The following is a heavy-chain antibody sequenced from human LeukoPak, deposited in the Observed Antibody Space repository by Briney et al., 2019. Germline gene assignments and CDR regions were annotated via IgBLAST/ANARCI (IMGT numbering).Heavy chain of an antibody. V-gene: IGHV3-73*01. J-gene: IGHJ6*02. Sequence: GGSLRLSCATSGFTFSTSAMHWVRQASGKGLEWLGRIRGKTNSYATAYAASVEGRFTISRDDSKNTAYLQMNSLKTEDTAVYYCARLEWDNYYYYGMDVWGQGTTVTVSS. D-gene: IGHD1-26*01. CDR2: IRGKTNSYAT. CDR1: GFTFSTSA. CDR3: ARLEWDNYYYYGMDV.